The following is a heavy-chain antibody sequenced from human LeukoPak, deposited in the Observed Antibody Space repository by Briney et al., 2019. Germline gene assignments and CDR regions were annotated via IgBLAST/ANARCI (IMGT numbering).Heavy chain of an antibody. CDR2: ISTSSSTI. D-gene: IGHD5-12*01. V-gene: IGHV3-48*04. J-gene: IGHJ4*02. CDR3: ARGKYGGYFIDY. CDR1: GFTFSSYS. Sequence: GGSLRLSCAASGFTFSSYSMNWVRQAPGKGLEWVSYISTSSSTIYYADSVKGRFTISRDNAKNTVYLQMNSLRAEDTAVYYCARGKYGGYFIDYWGQGTLVTVSS.